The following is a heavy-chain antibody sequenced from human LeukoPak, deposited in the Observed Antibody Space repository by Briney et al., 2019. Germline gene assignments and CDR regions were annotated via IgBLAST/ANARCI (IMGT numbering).Heavy chain of an antibody. CDR3: ARGIVVVPAAIPESPNWFDP. Sequence: SETLSLTCTVSGYSISSGYYWGWIRQPPGKGLEWIGSIYHSGSTYYNPSLKSRVTISVDTSKNQFSLKLSSVTAADTAVYYCARGIVVVPAAIPESPNWFDPWGQGTLVTVPS. D-gene: IGHD2-2*02. V-gene: IGHV4-38-2*02. J-gene: IGHJ5*02. CDR2: IYHSGST. CDR1: GYSISSGYY.